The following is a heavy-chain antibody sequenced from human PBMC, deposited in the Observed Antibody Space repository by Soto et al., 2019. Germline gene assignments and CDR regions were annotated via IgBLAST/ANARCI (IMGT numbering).Heavy chain of an antibody. CDR2: IWYDGSNK. J-gene: IGHJ6*03. CDR1: GFTFSSYG. CDR3: ARGAVVVPAATYYYYMEV. Sequence: GGSLRLSCAASGFTFSSYGMHWVRQAPGKGLEWVAVIWYDGSNKYYADSVKGRFTISRDNPKNTLYLQMNSLRAEDTAVYYCARGAVVVPAATYYYYMEVWGKGTTVTVSS. D-gene: IGHD2-2*01. V-gene: IGHV3-33*01.